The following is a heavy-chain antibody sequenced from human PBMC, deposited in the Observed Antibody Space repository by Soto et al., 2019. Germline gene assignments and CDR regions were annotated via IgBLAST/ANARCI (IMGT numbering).Heavy chain of an antibody. J-gene: IGHJ6*03. CDR1: GGTFSSYA. D-gene: IGHD3-3*01. V-gene: IGHV1-69*13. Sequence: ASVKVSCKASGGTFSSYAISWVRQAPGQGLEWMGGIIPIFGTANYAQKFQGRVTITADESTSTAYMELSSLRSEDTAVYYCATTSNRGELRFLESYYMDVWGKGTTVTVAS. CDR2: IIPIFGTA. CDR3: ATTSNRGELRFLESYYMDV.